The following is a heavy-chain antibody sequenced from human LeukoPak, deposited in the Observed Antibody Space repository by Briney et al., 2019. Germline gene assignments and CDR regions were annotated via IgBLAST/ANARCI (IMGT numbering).Heavy chain of an antibody. Sequence: SETLSLTCTVSGGSISSYYWSWIRQPPGRGLEWIGFIYDSGSTNYNPSLKSRITISLDTSKNQFSLKLSSVTAADTAVYYCARSAGAFDIWGQGTMDTVSS. CDR3: ARSAGAFDI. CDR2: IYDSGST. V-gene: IGHV4-59*01. CDR1: GGSISSYY. J-gene: IGHJ3*02.